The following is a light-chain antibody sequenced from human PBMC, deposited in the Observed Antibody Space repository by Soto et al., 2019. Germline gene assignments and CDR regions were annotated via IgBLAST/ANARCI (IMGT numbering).Light chain of an antibody. CDR3: SSYTSSSTLL. V-gene: IGLV2-14*01. CDR2: DVS. J-gene: IGLJ2*01. CDR1: SSDVGGYNY. Sequence: QSALTPPASVSGSPGQSITISCTGTSSDVGGYNYVSWYQQHPGKAPKLMIYDVSNRPSGVSNRFSGSKSGNTASLTISGLQAEDEADYYCSSYTSSSTLLFGGGTKVTVL.